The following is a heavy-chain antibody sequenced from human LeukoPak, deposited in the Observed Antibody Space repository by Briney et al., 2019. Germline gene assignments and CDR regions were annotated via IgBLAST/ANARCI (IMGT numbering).Heavy chain of an antibody. Sequence: SGPALVKPTQTLTLTCTFSGLSLSTSGMCVSWIRQPPGKALEWLALIDWDDDKYYSTSLKTRLTISKDTSKNQVVLTMTNMDPVDTATYYCARTPADIVVVPAAMRHYYYGMDVWGKGTTVTVSS. CDR3: ARTPADIVVVPAAMRHYYYGMDV. CDR1: GLSLSTSGMC. CDR2: IDWDDDK. D-gene: IGHD2-2*01. V-gene: IGHV2-70*01. J-gene: IGHJ6*04.